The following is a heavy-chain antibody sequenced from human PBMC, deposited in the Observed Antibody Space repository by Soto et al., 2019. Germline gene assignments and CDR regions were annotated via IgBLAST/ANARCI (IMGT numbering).Heavy chain of an antibody. D-gene: IGHD5-18*01. J-gene: IGHJ4*02. CDR3: ARLAATAMVTADY. CDR1: GYSFTSYW. Sequence: RGESLKISWQGSGYSFTSYWISWVRQMPGKGLEWMGRIDPSDSYTNYSPSFQGHVTISADKSISTAYLQWSSLKASDTAMYYCARLAATAMVTADYWGQGTLVTVSS. CDR2: IDPSDSYT. V-gene: IGHV5-10-1*01.